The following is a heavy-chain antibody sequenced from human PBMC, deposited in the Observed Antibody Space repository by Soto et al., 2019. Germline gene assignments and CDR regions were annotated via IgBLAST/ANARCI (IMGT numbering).Heavy chain of an antibody. CDR2: IIPVFGTT. CDR3: ARGGGPYVWFNEF. J-gene: IGHJ4*02. V-gene: IGHV1-69*01. D-gene: IGHD3-16*01. CDR1: GGLFSSFA. Sequence: VKVSCNDSGGLFSSFAISWVRQAPGQGLEWMGGIIPVFGTTNYAQKFQGRVTITADESTNTAYMELSSLTSDDTAMYYCARGGGPYVWFNEFWGQGTQVTVSS.